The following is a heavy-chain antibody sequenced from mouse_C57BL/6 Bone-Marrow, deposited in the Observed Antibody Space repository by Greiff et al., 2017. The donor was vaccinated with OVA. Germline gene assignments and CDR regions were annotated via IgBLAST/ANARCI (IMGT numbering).Heavy chain of an antibody. D-gene: IGHD1-1*01. J-gene: IGHJ4*01. V-gene: IGHV5-12*01. CDR2: ISNGGGST. CDR3: ARVYYGSSYDAMDD. Sequence: EVMLVESGGGLVQPGGSLKLSCAASGFTFSDYYMYWVRQTPEKRLEWVAYISNGGGSTYYPDSVKGRFTISRDHAKNNLYLQMTRLKSEDTAMYYCARVYYGSSYDAMDDWGQGTSVTVSS. CDR1: GFTFSDYY.